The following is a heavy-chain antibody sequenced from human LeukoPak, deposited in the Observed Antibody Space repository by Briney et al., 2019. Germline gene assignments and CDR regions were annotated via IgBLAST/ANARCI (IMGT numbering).Heavy chain of an antibody. CDR3: ARDRGFGFGYNWFDP. J-gene: IGHJ5*02. CDR2: IYHIGGT. CDR1: GYSINNGFY. Sequence: KPSETLSLTCSVSGYSINNGFYWGWIRPPPGKGLEWIGNIYHIGGTYYNPSLKSRITMSIDTSKNQFSLRLTSVTAADTAVYYCARDRGFGFGYNWFDPWGQGMLVTVS. D-gene: IGHD3-10*01. V-gene: IGHV4-38-2*02.